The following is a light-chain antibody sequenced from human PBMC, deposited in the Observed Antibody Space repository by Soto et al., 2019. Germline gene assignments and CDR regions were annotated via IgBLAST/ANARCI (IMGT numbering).Light chain of an antibody. CDR3: QHLVT. J-gene: IGKJ2*01. Sequence: EIVMTQSPATLSVSPGERVTLSCRASQSIGISLGWYQQKPGQAPRLLISGASTRATDVPAIFSGSGSGTDFTLTISSLQSEDLTVYCCQHLVTFGRGTKLE. V-gene: IGKV3-15*01. CDR2: GAS. CDR1: QSIGIS.